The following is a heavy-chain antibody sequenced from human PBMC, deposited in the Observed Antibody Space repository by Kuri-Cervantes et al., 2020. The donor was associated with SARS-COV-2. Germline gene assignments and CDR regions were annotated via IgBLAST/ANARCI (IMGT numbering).Heavy chain of an antibody. CDR2: IIPIFGTA. CDR3: ATGPGLVAQFDY. CDR1: GGTFSSYA. J-gene: IGHJ4*02. D-gene: IGHD3/OR15-3a*01. V-gene: IGHV1-69*06. Sequence: SVKVSCKASGGTFSSYAISWVRQAPGQGLEWMGGIIPIFGTANYAQKFQGRVTMTEDTSTDTAYMELSSLRSEDTAVYYCATGPGLVAQFDYWGQGTLVTVSS.